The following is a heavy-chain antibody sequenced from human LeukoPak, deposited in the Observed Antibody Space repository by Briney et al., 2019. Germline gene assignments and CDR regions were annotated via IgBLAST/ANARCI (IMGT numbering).Heavy chain of an antibody. V-gene: IGHV3-15*01. J-gene: IGHJ5*02. CDR2: IKGKTDGGTT. D-gene: IGHD3/OR15-3a*01. Sequence: GGSLRLSCAVFGSGFPFNMAWMSWVRQAPGKGLEWVGRIKGKTDGGTTDYAAPVKANFTILRVDSKNMLYLQMHSLKTEDTAVYYCTTVGIWNMISGEDRWGQGTLVAVSS. CDR1: GFPFNMAW. CDR3: TTVGIWNMISGEDR.